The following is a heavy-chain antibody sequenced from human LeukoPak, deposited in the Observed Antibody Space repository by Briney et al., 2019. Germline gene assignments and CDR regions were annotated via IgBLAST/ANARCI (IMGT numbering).Heavy chain of an antibody. J-gene: IGHJ4*02. V-gene: IGHV1-46*01. Sequence: RASVKVSCKASGYTFTSYFIHWVRQAPGQGLEWMGVINPSGGSTSYAQKFQGRVTMTRDTSTSTVYMELRSLRSEDTAVYYCARGPAWFGESYFDYWGQGTLVTVSS. CDR3: ARGPAWFGESYFDY. CDR1: GYTFTSYF. CDR2: INPSGGST. D-gene: IGHD3-10*01.